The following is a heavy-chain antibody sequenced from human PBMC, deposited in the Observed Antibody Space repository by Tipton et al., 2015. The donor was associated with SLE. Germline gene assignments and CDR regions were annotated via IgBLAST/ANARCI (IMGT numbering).Heavy chain of an antibody. CDR3: ARGYYDSSESWFDP. V-gene: IGHV1-8*03. D-gene: IGHD3-22*01. J-gene: IGHJ5*02. Sequence: QLVQSGAEVKKPGASVKVSCKASGYTFTSYDINWVRQATGQGLEWMGWMNPNSGNTGYAQKLQGRVTITRNTSISTAYMELSSLRSEDTAVYYCARGYYDSSESWFDPWGQGTLVTVSS. CDR2: MNPNSGNT. CDR1: GYTFTSYD.